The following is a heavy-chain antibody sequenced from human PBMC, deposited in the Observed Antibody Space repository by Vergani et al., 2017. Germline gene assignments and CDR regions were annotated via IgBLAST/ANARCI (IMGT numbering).Heavy chain of an antibody. Sequence: QIQLQESGPGLVKPSETLSLICSVSGYSISRGFYWAWIRQTPEKGLEWIGGMFHTGEASNSPSLQSRVAFSMDTSKNQFSLQLTSVTAADTAVYFCGVIMVRSPRPDNWFDSWGRGTLVTVS. CDR3: GVIMVRSPRPDNWFDS. CDR1: GYSISRGFY. V-gene: IGHV4-38-2*02. D-gene: IGHD3-10*01. CDR2: MFHTGEA. J-gene: IGHJ5*01.